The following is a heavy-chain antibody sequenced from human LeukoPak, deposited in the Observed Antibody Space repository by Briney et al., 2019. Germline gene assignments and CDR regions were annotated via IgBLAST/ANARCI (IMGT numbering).Heavy chain of an antibody. Sequence: SVKVPCKASGGTFSSYAISWVRQAPGQGLEWMGGIIPTFGTANYAQKFQGRVTITADESTSTAYMELSSLRSEDTAVYYCARDRPGSAAAAILHYWGQGTLVTVSS. D-gene: IGHD2-2*01. CDR2: IIPTFGTA. CDR3: ARDRPGSAAAAILHY. J-gene: IGHJ4*02. V-gene: IGHV1-69*13. CDR1: GGTFSSYA.